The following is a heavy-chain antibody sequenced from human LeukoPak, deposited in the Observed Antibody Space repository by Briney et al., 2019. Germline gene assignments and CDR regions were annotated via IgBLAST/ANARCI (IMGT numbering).Heavy chain of an antibody. CDR3: ARLQWLVRGFDY. CDR1: GGSFSGYY. D-gene: IGHD6-19*01. J-gene: IGHJ4*02. Sequence: SQTLSLTCAVYGGSFSGYYWSWIRQPPGKGLEWIGEINHSGSTNYNPSLKSRVTISVDTSKNQFSLKLSSVTAADTAVYYCARLQWLVRGFDYWGQGTLVTVSS. V-gene: IGHV4-34*01. CDR2: INHSGST.